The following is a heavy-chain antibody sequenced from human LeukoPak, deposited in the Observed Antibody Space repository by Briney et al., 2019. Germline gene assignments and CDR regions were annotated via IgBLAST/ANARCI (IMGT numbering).Heavy chain of an antibody. J-gene: IGHJ6*02. CDR1: GYTFTNYY. D-gene: IGHD3-22*01. CDR2: INPSGGGT. CDR3: ARERSITMIVVVIGRYGMDV. Sequence: ASVKVSCKASGYTFTNYYMHWVRQAPGQGLEWMGIINPSGGGTSYAQKFQGRVTMTRDTSTSTVYMELSSLRSEDTAVYYCARERSITMIVVVIGRYGMDVWGQGTTVTVSS. V-gene: IGHV1-46*01.